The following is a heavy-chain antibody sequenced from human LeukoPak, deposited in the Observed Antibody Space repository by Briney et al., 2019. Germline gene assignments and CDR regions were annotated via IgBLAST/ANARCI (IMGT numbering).Heavy chain of an antibody. D-gene: IGHD1-1*01. Sequence: SETLSLTCTVSGGSISSYYWSWLRQPPGKGLEWIGYIYYSGSTNYNPSLKSRVTISVDTSKNQSSLKLSSVTAADTAVYYCARGPTWSETNDAFDIWGQGTMVTVSS. CDR3: ARGPTWSETNDAFDI. V-gene: IGHV4-59*01. CDR1: GGSISSYY. J-gene: IGHJ3*02. CDR2: IYYSGST.